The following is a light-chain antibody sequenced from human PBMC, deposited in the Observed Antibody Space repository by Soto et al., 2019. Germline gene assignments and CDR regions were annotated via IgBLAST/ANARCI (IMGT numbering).Light chain of an antibody. J-gene: IGKJ4*01. CDR2: AAS. V-gene: IGKV1-39*01. CDR1: QSISSY. CDR3: LRSISTPLA. Sequence: DIQMTQSPSSLSASVGDRVTITCRASQSISSYLHWYHQKPGKAPKLLIYAASSVQSGVPSRFSGSGPGTDFALTISSLQPEDVATYCCLRSISTPLAFGGGTKVEIK.